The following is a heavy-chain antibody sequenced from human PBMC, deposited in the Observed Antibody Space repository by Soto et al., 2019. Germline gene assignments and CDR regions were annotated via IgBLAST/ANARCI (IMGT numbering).Heavy chain of an antibody. J-gene: IGHJ4*02. CDR3: AKGRQRGYCSGGSCYSATTLVD. Sequence: GGSLRLSCAASGFTFSSYAMSWVRQAPGKGLEWVSAISGSGGSTYYADSVKGRFTISRDNSKNTLYLQMNSLRAEDTAVYYCAKGRQRGYCSGGSCYSATTLVDWGQGTLVTVSS. CDR1: GFTFSSYA. V-gene: IGHV3-23*01. D-gene: IGHD2-15*01. CDR2: ISGSGGST.